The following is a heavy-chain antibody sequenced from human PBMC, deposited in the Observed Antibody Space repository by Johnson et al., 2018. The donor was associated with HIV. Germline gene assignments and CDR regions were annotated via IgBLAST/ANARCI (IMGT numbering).Heavy chain of an antibody. J-gene: IGHJ3*01. CDR2: ISSSGSSI. CDR1: GFTFSSNY. D-gene: IGHD2-8*02. V-gene: IGHV3-11*01. CDR3: AKACGWVVSARAFDV. Sequence: QVQLVESGGGLIQPGGSLRLSCAASGFTFSSNYMRWIRQAPGKGLEWVSYISSSGSSIYYAESVKGRFSISRDNAKNTLYLQMNGLRAEDTAVDSCAKACGWVVSARAFDVWGQGTMVTVSS.